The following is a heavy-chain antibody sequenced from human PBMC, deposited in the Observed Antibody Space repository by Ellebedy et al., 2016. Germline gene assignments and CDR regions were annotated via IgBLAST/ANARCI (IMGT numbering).Heavy chain of an antibody. V-gene: IGHV1-18*01. Sequence: ASVKVSCKASGYTFTSYGISWVRQAPGQGLEWMGWISAYNGNTNYAQKLQGRVTMTTDTSTSTAYMELSSLRSEDTAVYYCARDLSMRRITMVRGVIGYWGQGTLVTVSS. J-gene: IGHJ4*02. CDR2: ISAYNGNT. D-gene: IGHD3-10*01. CDR3: ARDLSMRRITMVRGVIGY. CDR1: GYTFTSYG.